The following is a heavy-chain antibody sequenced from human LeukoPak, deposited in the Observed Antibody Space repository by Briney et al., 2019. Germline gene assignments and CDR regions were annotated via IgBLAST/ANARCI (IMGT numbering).Heavy chain of an antibody. V-gene: IGHV1-2*02. Sequence: GASVKVSCKASGYTFTSYDINWVRQATGQGLEWMGWINPNSGGTNYAQKFQGRVTMTRDTSISTAYMELSRLRSDDTAVYYCARTDCGGDCSLNYWGQGTLVTVSS. CDR1: GYTFTSYD. CDR2: INPNSGGT. D-gene: IGHD2-21*01. CDR3: ARTDCGGDCSLNY. J-gene: IGHJ4*02.